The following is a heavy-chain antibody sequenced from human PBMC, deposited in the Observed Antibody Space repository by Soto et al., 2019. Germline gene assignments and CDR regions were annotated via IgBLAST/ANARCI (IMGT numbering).Heavy chain of an antibody. CDR3: ASERENIVVVPAAGGFGYWLDP. J-gene: IGHJ5*02. V-gene: IGHV4-34*01. D-gene: IGHD2-2*01. CDR2: INHSGST. CDR1: GGSFSGYY. Sequence: PSETLSLTCAVYGGSFSGYYWSWIRQPPGKGLEWIGEINHSGSTNYNPSLKSRVTISVDTSKNQFSLKLSSVTAADTAVYYCASERENIVVVPAAGGFGYWLDPWGQGTLVTVSS.